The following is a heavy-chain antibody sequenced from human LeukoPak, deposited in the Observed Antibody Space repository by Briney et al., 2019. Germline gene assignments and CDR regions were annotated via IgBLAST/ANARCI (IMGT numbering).Heavy chain of an antibody. CDR3: ATSGSYYIGY. V-gene: IGHV3-30-3*01. CDR2: ISYDGSNK. Sequence: GGSLRLSCAASGFTFSSYAMHWVRQAPGKGLEWVAVISYDGSNKYYADSVKGRFTISRDNGKYSLYLQMKSLRDEDTAVYYCATSGSYYIGYWGQGTLVTVSS. CDR1: GFTFSSYA. D-gene: IGHD1-26*01. J-gene: IGHJ4*02.